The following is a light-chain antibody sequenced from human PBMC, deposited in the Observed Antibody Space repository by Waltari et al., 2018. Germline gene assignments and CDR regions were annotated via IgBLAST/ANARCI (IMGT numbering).Light chain of an antibody. CDR1: QSINSR. V-gene: IGKV1-5*03. J-gene: IGKJ1*01. Sequence: DIQMTQSPSTLSASVGDRVTITCRARQSINSRLAWLQQKPGKAPKLLIYEASSLESGLHSRFSGSGSGTYFTLTISSLQPDDFATYYCQQYYIYWTFGQGTKLEIK. CDR2: EAS. CDR3: QQYYIYWT.